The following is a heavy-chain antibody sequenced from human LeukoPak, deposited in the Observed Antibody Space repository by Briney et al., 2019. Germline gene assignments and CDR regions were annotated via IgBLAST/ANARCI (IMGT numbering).Heavy chain of an antibody. CDR3: ARDVGTDGYSYGHNWFDP. V-gene: IGHV4-59*01. CDR2: IYYSGST. CDR1: GGSISSYY. Sequence: EPSETLSLTCTVSGGSISSYYWSWIRQPPGKGLEWIGYIYYSGSTNYNPSLKSRVTISVYTSKNQFSLKLSSVTAADTAVYYCARDVGTDGYSYGHNWFDPWGQGTLVTVSS. J-gene: IGHJ5*02. D-gene: IGHD5-18*01.